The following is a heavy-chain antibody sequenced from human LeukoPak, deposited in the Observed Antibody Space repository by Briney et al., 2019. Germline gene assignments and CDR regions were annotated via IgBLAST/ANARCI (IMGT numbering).Heavy chain of an antibody. D-gene: IGHD5-18*01. J-gene: IGHJ5*02. V-gene: IGHV1-2*02. Sequence: ASVKVSCKASGGTFRSFAISWVRQAPGQGLEWMGWINPNSGGTNYAQKFQGRVTVTRDTSISTAYMELSRLRSDDTAVYYCARDIVMVTYWFDPWGQGTLVTVSS. CDR1: GGTFRSFA. CDR2: INPNSGGT. CDR3: ARDIVMVTYWFDP.